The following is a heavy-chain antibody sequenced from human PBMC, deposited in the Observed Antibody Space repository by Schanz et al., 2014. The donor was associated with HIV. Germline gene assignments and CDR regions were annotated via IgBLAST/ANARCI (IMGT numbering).Heavy chain of an antibody. CDR1: GYTFTGYY. CDR3: AREPNYSGFDS. J-gene: IGHJ5*01. CDR2: INPNSGGA. V-gene: IGHV1-2*02. Sequence: QVQLVQSGAEVKEPGASVKVSCKASGYTFTGYYLHWVRQAPGQGLEWMGWINPNSGGADSAQKVQGRVTMTRDTSISTAYLELSRLRSDDTAVYYCAREPNYSGFDSWGHGTLVTVSS. D-gene: IGHD5-12*01.